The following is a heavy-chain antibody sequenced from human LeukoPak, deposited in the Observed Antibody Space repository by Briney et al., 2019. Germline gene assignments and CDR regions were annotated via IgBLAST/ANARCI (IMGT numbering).Heavy chain of an antibody. J-gene: IGHJ6*02. CDR3: ARMYCSRGSCYPLFYYYAMDV. D-gene: IGHD2-15*01. Sequence: GASVKVSCKASGYTFTSYYMHWVRQAPGPGLEWMGIINPSGGSTSYAQKFQGRVTMTRDTSTSTVYMELSSLRSKDTAVYYCARMYCSRGSCYPLFYYYAMDVWGQGTTVTVSS. CDR2: INPSGGST. V-gene: IGHV1-46*01. CDR1: GYTFTSYY.